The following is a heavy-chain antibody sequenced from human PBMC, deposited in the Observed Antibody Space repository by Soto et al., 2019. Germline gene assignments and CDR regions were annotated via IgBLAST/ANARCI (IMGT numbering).Heavy chain of an antibody. V-gene: IGHV4-34*01. CDR2: INHSGST. CDR3: ARGRHCSSTSCYMRSYYYGMDV. D-gene: IGHD2-2*02. J-gene: IGHJ6*02. CDR1: GVSFSGYY. Sequence: PRETLSLTSAFYGVSFSGYYWSCIRHPPGKWLEWIGEINHSGSTNYNPSLKSRVTISVDTSKNQFSLKLSSVTAADTAVYYCARGRHCSSTSCYMRSYYYGMDVGAQATTVTVSS.